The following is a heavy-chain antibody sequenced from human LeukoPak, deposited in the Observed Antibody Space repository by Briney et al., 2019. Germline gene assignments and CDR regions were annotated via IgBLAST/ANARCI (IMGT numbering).Heavy chain of an antibody. CDR1: GGSISSYY. CDR2: IDYSGST. D-gene: IGHD2-2*01. CDR3: ARRATGEEYQLLSTPSPYYFDY. Sequence: SETLSLTCTVSGGSISSYYWSWIRQPPGRGLEWVGNIDYSGSTIYNPALKSRVTVSVDTSKNQFSLNLTSVTAADTAVYYCARRATGEEYQLLSTPSPYYFDYWGQGTLVTVSS. V-gene: IGHV4-59*01. J-gene: IGHJ4*02.